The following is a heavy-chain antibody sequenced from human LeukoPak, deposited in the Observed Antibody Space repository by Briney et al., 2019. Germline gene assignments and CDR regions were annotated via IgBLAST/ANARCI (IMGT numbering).Heavy chain of an antibody. CDR1: GFTFDDYA. CDR2: ISWDGGST. J-gene: IGHJ4*02. CDR3: AKSGTYYYDSSGYDLDY. D-gene: IGHD3-22*01. Sequence: GGSLRLSCAASGFTFDDYAMHWVRQAPGKGLEWVSLISWDGGSTYYADSVKGRFTISRDNSKNSLYLQMNRLRAEDTALYYCAKSGTYYYDSSGYDLDYWGQGTLVTVSS. V-gene: IGHV3-43D*04.